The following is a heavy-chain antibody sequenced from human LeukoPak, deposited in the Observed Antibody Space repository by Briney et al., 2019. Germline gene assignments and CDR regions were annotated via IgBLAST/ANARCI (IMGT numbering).Heavy chain of an antibody. CDR1: GFTFSSYW. CDR3: ARSYGDYVGYYFDY. Sequence: GGSLRLSCAASGFTFSSYWMSWVRQAPGKGLEWVANIKQDGSEKYYVDSVKGRFTISRDNAKNSLYLQMNSLRAEGTAVYYCARSYGDYVGYYFDYWGQGTLVTVSS. CDR2: IKQDGSEK. D-gene: IGHD4-17*01. V-gene: IGHV3-7*01. J-gene: IGHJ4*02.